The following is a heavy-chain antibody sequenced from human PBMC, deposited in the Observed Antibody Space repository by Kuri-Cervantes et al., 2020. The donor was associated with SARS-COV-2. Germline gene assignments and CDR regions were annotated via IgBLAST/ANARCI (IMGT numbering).Heavy chain of an antibody. V-gene: IGHV3-33*01. CDR1: EFTFSSYG. Sequence: GGSLRLSCAASEFTFSSYGMHWVRQAPGKGLEWVAVIWSDGTNKYYADSAKGRFTISRDNPKNTLYLQMNRLTIEDTAVYYCARVYEYVRLAWGMDVWGQGTTVTVSS. CDR3: ARVYEYVRLAWGMDV. D-gene: IGHD2/OR15-2a*01. J-gene: IGHJ6*02. CDR2: IWSDGTNK.